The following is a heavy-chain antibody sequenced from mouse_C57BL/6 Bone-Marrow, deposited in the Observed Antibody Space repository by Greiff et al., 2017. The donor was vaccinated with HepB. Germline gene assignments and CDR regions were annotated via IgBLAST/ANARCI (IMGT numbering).Heavy chain of an antibody. V-gene: IGHV1-50*01. CDR2: IDPSDSYT. J-gene: IGHJ2*01. CDR1: GYTFTSYW. Sequence: QVQLQQPGAELVKPGASVKLSCKASGYTFTSYWMQWVKQRPGQGLEWIGEIDPSDSYTNYNQKFKGKATLTVDTSSSTAYMQLSSLTSEDSAVYYCARRPTRQLRRRDYWGQGTTLTVSS. D-gene: IGHD3-2*02. CDR3: ARRPTRQLRRRDY.